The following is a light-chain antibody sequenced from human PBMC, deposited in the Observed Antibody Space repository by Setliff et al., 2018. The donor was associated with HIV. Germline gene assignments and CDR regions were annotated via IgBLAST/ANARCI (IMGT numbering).Light chain of an antibody. Sequence: QSALTQPASVSGSPGQSITISCTGTSGDVGRYNLVSWYQQHPARAPKLIIYQATRRPSGVSNRFSGSKSGNVASLTISGLQAEDEADYYCCSNTGSNTLVFGTGTKVTVL. CDR2: QAT. CDR1: SGDVGRYNL. V-gene: IGLV2-23*01. J-gene: IGLJ1*01. CDR3: CSNTGSNTLV.